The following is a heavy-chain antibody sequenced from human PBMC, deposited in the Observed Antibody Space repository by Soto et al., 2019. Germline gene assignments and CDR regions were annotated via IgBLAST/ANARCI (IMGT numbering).Heavy chain of an antibody. CDR3: AKDRRGAVAGTVDY. J-gene: IGHJ4*02. Sequence: EVQLLESGGGLVQPGGSLRLSCAASGFTFSSYAMSWVRQAPGKGLEWVSAISGSGGSTYYADSVKGRFTISRDNSKNSPYLQMNSLRAEDTAVYYCAKDRRGAVAGTVDYWGQGTLVTVSS. CDR2: ISGSGGST. V-gene: IGHV3-23*01. CDR1: GFTFSSYA. D-gene: IGHD6-19*01.